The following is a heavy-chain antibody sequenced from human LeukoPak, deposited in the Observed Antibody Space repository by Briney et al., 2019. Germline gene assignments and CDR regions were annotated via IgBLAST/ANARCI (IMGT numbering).Heavy chain of an antibody. D-gene: IGHD5-18*01. J-gene: IGHJ3*02. V-gene: IGHV4-39*07. CDR3: ARGGWRIQLWNDAFDI. Sequence: SETLSLTCTVSGDSIASSGYYWSWVRQPPGKGLEWIATIYYSGTTYYNAPLKSRVTISVDTSKNQFSLKLTSVTAADTAVYYCARGGWRIQLWNDAFDIWGQGTLVTVSS. CDR1: GDSIASSGYY. CDR2: IYYSGTT.